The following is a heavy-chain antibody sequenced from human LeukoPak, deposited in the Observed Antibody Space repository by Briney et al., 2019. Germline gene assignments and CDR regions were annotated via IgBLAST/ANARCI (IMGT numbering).Heavy chain of an antibody. CDR2: INPSGGST. Sequence: ASVKVSCKAAGYTFTSYYMRWVGQAPGQGLEWMGIINPSGGSTSYAQKFQGRVTMARDTSTSTVYMELSSLRTEDTAVYYCARSKFRGVIGDTPPGYWGQGTLVTVSS. D-gene: IGHD3-10*01. CDR1: GYTFTSYY. J-gene: IGHJ4*02. V-gene: IGHV1-46*03. CDR3: ARSKFRGVIGDTPPGY.